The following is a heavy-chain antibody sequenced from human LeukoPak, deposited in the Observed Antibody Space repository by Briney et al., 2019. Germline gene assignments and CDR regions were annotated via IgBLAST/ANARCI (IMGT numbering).Heavy chain of an antibody. D-gene: IGHD4-17*01. Sequence: GASVKVSWKASGGTFSNFGISWLRQAPARGPEWMGGIIPMFGTATYGQKFQGRVTITADESTAYMELTSLRSEDTAVYYCARDSEGDGDYVSYFDYWGQGTLVIVS. V-gene: IGHV1-69*13. CDR1: GGTFSNFG. CDR2: IIPMFGTA. CDR3: ARDSEGDGDYVSYFDY. J-gene: IGHJ4*02.